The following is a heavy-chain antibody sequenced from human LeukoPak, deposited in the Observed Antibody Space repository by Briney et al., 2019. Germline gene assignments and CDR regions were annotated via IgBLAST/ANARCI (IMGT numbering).Heavy chain of an antibody. CDR2: IVVASGNT. CDR3: AAAPIGMQQRGFDY. J-gene: IGHJ4*02. CDR1: GFTFTNSA. V-gene: IGHV1-58*02. D-gene: IGHD1/OR15-1a*01. Sequence: GASVKVSCKASGFTFTNSAMQWVRQARGQRLEWIGWIVVASGNTKYAQKFQERVTITRDMSTSTAYMELSSLSPEDTAVYYCAAAPIGMQQRGFDYWGQGTLVTVSS.